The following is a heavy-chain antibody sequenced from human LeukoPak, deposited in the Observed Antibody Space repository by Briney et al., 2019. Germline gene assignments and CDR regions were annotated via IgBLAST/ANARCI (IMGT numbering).Heavy chain of an antibody. D-gene: IGHD6-19*01. Sequence: PSETLSLTCAVSGGSISSSNWWSWVRQPPGKGLEWIGEIYHSGGTNYNPSLKSRVTISVDKSKNQFSLKLNSVTAADTAVYFCARRQVAVAPPDYWGQGTLVTVSS. V-gene: IGHV4-4*02. CDR3: ARRQVAVAPPDY. CDR2: IYHSGGT. J-gene: IGHJ4*02. CDR1: GGSISSSNW.